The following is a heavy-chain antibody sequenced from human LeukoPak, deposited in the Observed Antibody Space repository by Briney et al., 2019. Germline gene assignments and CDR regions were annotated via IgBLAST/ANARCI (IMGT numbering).Heavy chain of an antibody. V-gene: IGHV3-74*01. CDR1: GFTLSNYW. CDR2: IRSDGVTT. D-gene: IGHD3-3*01. CDR3: ARTYDFWSASEYYFDS. Sequence: GGSLRLSCAASGFTLSNYWMHWVRQAPGKGLVWVSRIRSDGVTTDYADSVKGRFTISRDNAKNTLYLQMNSLRAEDTAVYYCARTYDFWSASEYYFDSWGQGTLVTVSS. J-gene: IGHJ4*02.